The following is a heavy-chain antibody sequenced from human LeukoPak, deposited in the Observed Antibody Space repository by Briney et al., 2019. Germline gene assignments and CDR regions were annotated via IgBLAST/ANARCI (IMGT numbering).Heavy chain of an antibody. Sequence: PGGSLRLSCAASGFTFSSYAMSWVRQAPGKGLEWVSAISGSGGSTYYADSVKGRFTISRDNSKNTLYLQMNSLRAEDTAVYYCAKRSRLRLGELLDYWGQGTLVTVSS. D-gene: IGHD3-16*01. CDR2: ISGSGGST. J-gene: IGHJ4*02. CDR1: GFTFSSYA. CDR3: AKRSRLRLGELLDY. V-gene: IGHV3-23*01.